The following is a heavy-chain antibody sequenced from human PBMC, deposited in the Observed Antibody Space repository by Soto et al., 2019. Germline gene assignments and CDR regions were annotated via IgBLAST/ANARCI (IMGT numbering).Heavy chain of an antibody. D-gene: IGHD2-21*02. CDR1: GRSFSGYY. CDR3: AKASGGNSGVFDH. Sequence: PSETLSLTCAVYGRSFSGYYWSWIRQPPGKGLEWIGEINHSGSTNYNPSLKSRVTISVDTSQNQFSLNLSSVTAADTAVYYCAKASGGNSGVFDHWGHGTMATVSS. CDR2: INHSGST. J-gene: IGHJ5*02. V-gene: IGHV4-34*01.